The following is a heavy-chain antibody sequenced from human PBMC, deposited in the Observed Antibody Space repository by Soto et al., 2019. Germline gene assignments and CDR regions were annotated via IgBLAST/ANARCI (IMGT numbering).Heavy chain of an antibody. CDR3: ASSGWWYFDY. CDR2: IYYSGST. CDR1: GGSISSSSYY. Sequence: QLQLQESGPGLVKPSETLSLTCTVSGGSISSSSYYWGWIRQPPGKGLEWIGGIYYSGSTYYNPSLKSRVTISVDPSKNQFSLKLSSVTAADTAVYYCASSGWWYFDYWGQGTLVTVSS. J-gene: IGHJ4*02. V-gene: IGHV4-39*01. D-gene: IGHD6-19*01.